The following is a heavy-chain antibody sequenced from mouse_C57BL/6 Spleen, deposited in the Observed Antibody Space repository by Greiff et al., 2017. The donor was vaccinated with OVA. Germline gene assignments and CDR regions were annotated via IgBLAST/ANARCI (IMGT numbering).Heavy chain of an antibody. CDR3: ARGDGVYAMDY. V-gene: IGHV1-59*01. J-gene: IGHJ4*01. CDR2: IDPSDSYT. D-gene: IGHD2-3*01. CDR1: GYTFTSYW. Sequence: QVQLKQPGAELVRPGTSVTLSCKASGYTFTSYWLHWVKQRPGQGLEWIGVIDPSDSYTNYNQKFKGKATLTVDTSSSTAYRQLSSLISADSAVYYCARGDGVYAMDYWGQGTSVTVSS.